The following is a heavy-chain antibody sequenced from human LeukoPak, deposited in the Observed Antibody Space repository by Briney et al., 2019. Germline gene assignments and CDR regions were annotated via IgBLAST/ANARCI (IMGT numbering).Heavy chain of an antibody. CDR3: AKSRGIAAADLDY. CDR2: IYYNGRT. V-gene: IGHV4-39*07. Sequence: SETLSLTCTVSGDSINNNNYYWGWIRQPPGKGLEWIGNIYYNGRTYYSPSLKSRGTISVDTAKNQFSLKLSSVTAADTAVYYCAKSRGIAAADLDYWGQGTLVTVSS. J-gene: IGHJ4*02. D-gene: IGHD6-13*01. CDR1: GDSINNNNYY.